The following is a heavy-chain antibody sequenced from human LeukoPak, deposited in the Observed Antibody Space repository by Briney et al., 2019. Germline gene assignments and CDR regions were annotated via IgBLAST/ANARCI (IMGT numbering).Heavy chain of an antibody. CDR2: INSDWSST. V-gene: IGHV3-74*01. D-gene: IGHD2-15*01. CDR1: GFTFSSYW. J-gene: IGHJ4*02. Sequence: GGSLRLSCAASGFTFSSYWMHWVRQAPGKGLVWVSRINSDWSSTSYADSVKGRFTISRDHAKNTLYQQTNSLKAEDTAVYYRARDICSGGSCYYDYWGQGTLVNVSS. CDR3: ARDICSGGSCYYDY.